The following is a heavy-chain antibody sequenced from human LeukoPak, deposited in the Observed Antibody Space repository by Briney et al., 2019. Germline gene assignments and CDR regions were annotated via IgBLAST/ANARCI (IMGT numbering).Heavy chain of an antibody. Sequence: GGSLRLSCAAPGFSFKDYYYSWIHQAPGKGLEWVSFVNVNGGAMYYADFVKGRFTISRENAQNSVYLEMNSQRDEDTAVYYCARGPRILAAGSYFFDYWGQGSPVTVSS. CDR3: ARGPRILAAGSYFFDY. J-gene: IGHJ4*02. V-gene: IGHV3-11*01. CDR1: GFSFKDYY. CDR2: VNVNGGAM. D-gene: IGHD6-13*01.